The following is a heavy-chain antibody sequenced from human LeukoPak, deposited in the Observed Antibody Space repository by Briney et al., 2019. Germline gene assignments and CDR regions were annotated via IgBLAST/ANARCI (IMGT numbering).Heavy chain of an antibody. J-gene: IGHJ4*02. V-gene: IGHV1-2*02. D-gene: IGHD6-19*01. CDR3: AREKPAVPGTYFDY. Sequence: ASVTVSCKSSGYTFIDSYIHWVRQAPGQGLEWIGWIKPNGGGTQYAQKFQDRVTMTRDTSVSSTYMELSGLRSDDTAVYYCAREKPAVPGTYFDYWGQGSLVTVSS. CDR1: GYTFIDSY. CDR2: IKPNGGGT.